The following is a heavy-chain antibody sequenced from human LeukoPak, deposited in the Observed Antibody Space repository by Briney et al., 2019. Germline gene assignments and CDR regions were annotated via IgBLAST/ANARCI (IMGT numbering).Heavy chain of an antibody. CDR1: GFTFDDYA. D-gene: IGHD3-22*01. V-gene: IGHV3-9*01. CDR2: ISWNSGSI. CDR3: AKHLPKFVYGGYYFDY. J-gene: IGHJ4*02. Sequence: GRSLRLSCAASGFTFDDYAMHWARQAPGKGLEWVSGISWNSGSIGYADSVKGRFTISRDNAKNSLYLQMNSLRAEDTALYYCAKHLPKFVYGGYYFDYWGQGTLVTVSS.